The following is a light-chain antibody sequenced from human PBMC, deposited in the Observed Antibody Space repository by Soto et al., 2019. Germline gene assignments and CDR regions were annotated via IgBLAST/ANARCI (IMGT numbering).Light chain of an antibody. CDR3: QQYNNWPPWT. CDR1: QSISGN. Sequence: VMTQSPATLSVSPGERATLSCWASQSISGNLAWYQQKPGQAPRLLIYDASTRATGIPARFSGNGSGTQFTLTITSLRSEDFAVYYCQQYNNWPPWTFGQGTKVDIK. V-gene: IGKV3-15*01. CDR2: DAS. J-gene: IGKJ1*01.